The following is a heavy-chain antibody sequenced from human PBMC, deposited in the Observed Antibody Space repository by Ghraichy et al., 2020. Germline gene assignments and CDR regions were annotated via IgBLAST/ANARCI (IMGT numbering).Heavy chain of an antibody. D-gene: IGHD3-3*01. V-gene: IGHV1-2*04. J-gene: IGHJ6*02. CDR1: GYTFTGYY. Sequence: ASVKVSCKASGYTFTGYYMHWVRQAPGQGHEWMGWINPNSGGTNYAQKFQGWATMTRDTSISTAYMELSRLRSDDTAVYYCARDQCGYRFLEWLSPRCDYYYGMDVWGQGTTVTVSS. CDR3: ARDQCGYRFLEWLSPRCDYYYGMDV. CDR2: INPNSGGT.